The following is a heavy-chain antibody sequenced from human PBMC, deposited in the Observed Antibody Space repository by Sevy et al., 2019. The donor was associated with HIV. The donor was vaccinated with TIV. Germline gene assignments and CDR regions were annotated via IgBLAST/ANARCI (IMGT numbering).Heavy chain of an antibody. V-gene: IGHV3-48*02. CDR1: GFRFSDEP. CDR3: VRDTQFGFDY. Sequence: GGSLRLSCVASGFRFSDEPMNWVRQAPGKGLEWISNIRSDSSVMSYADTVRGGFTVSRDNARNSLSLQLNSLRDEDTALYYCVRDTQFGFDYWGQGTLVTVSS. D-gene: IGHD3-16*01. CDR2: IRSDSSVM. J-gene: IGHJ4*02.